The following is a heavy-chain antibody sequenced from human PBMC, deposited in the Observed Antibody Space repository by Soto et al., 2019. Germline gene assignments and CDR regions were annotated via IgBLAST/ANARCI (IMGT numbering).Heavy chain of an antibody. CDR1: GYTFTSYY. Sequence: QVQLVQSGAEVKKPGASVKISCKASGYTFTSYYIHWVRQAPGQGLQWMGLINPGGGSATYAQKFQGRVTMTRDTSTSTVYMELSSLTSEDTAVYYCARGVGTTAVNYWGHGTLVTVSS. D-gene: IGHD1-26*01. J-gene: IGHJ4*01. CDR2: INPGGGSA. CDR3: ARGVGTTAVNY. V-gene: IGHV1-46*01.